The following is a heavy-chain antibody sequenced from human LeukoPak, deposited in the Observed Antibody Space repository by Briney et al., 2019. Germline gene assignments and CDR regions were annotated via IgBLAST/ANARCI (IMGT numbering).Heavy chain of an antibody. CDR2: IGGSGGGT. CDR3: AKGARLNYYYLDV. Sequence: GGSLRLSCAASGFAFSTYTMNWVRQAPGKGLEWVSAIGGSGGGTRYVDSVKGRFTISRDNSKNTLYLQMNGLRDDDTAVYYCAKGARLNYYYLDVWGKGTTFTVSS. CDR1: GFAFSTYT. V-gene: IGHV3-23*01. J-gene: IGHJ6*03.